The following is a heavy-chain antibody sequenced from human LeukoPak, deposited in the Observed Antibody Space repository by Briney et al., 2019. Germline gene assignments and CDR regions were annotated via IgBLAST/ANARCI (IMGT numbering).Heavy chain of an antibody. CDR3: TTGGYCSSTSCYYYMDV. V-gene: IGHV3-74*01. Sequence: GGSLRLSCAASGFTFSSYWMHWVRQAPGKGLVWVSRINSDGSSTSYADSVKGRFTISRDDSKNTLYLQMNSLKTEDTAVYYCTTGGYCSSTSCYYYMDVWGKGTTVTVSS. J-gene: IGHJ6*03. CDR2: INSDGSST. D-gene: IGHD2-2*01. CDR1: GFTFSSYW.